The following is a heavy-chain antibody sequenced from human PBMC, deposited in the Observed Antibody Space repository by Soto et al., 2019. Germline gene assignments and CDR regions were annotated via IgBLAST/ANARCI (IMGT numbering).Heavy chain of an antibody. CDR3: AREVGGYYYFFGGNWFDP. J-gene: IGHJ5*02. CDR1: GFTFSSYW. V-gene: IGHV3-74*01. D-gene: IGHD3-3*01. CDR2: INSDGSST. Sequence: PGGSLRLSCAASGFTFSSYWMHWVRQAPGKGLVWVSRINSDGSSTSYADSVKGRFTISRDNAKNTLYLQMNSLRAEDTAVYYCAREVGGYYYFFGGNWFDPWGQGTLVTVSS.